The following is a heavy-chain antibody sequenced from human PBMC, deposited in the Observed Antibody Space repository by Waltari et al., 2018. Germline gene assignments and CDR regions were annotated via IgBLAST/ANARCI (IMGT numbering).Heavy chain of an antibody. CDR2: IWYDGSNK. Sequence: QVQLVESGGGVVQPGRSLRLSCAASGFTFSSYGMHWVRKAPGQGVEGVAVIWYDGSNKYYADSGKGRFTISRDNSKNTLYLQMNSLRAEDTAVYYCARDSSAVRDWFGRYYYYYGMDVWGQGTTVTVSS. CDR3: ARDSSAVRDWFGRYYYYYGMDV. V-gene: IGHV3-33*01. CDR1: GFTFSSYG. D-gene: IGHD3-10*01. J-gene: IGHJ6*02.